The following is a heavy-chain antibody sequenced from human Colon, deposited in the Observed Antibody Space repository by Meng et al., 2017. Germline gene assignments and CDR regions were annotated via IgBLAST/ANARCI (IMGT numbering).Heavy chain of an antibody. Sequence: QVHLVQSGAEVKTPGSSVKISCEASGYTFTTFFLNWVRQTPDQGFEWFGRINPNSGVTNFAQKFQVRVTMTRDTSISTAYMELASLRSDDTGVYYCARMGAGAAFDFWGQGTLVTVSS. CDR1: GYTFTTFF. CDR3: ARMGAGAAFDF. CDR2: INPNSGVT. V-gene: IGHV1-2*05. D-gene: IGHD1-26*01. J-gene: IGHJ4*02.